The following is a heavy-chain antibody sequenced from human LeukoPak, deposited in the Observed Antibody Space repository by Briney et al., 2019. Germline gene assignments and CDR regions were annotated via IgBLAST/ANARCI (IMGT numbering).Heavy chain of an antibody. CDR2: VSHTGAP. V-gene: IGHV4-59*01. CDR3: ARDRRGSFYTFDL. J-gene: IGHJ3*01. CDR1: GASLNGYF. D-gene: IGHD1-26*01. Sequence: PSETLSLTCSVSGASLNGYFWNWVRHTPEKGLEWIGYVSHTGAPTSNPTLKSRVSITIDTSKSQISLTMTSVTAADSALYYCARDRRGSFYTFDLWGPGTIVSVS.